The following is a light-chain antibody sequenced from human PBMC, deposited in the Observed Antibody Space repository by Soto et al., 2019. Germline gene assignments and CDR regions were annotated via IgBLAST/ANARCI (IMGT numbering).Light chain of an antibody. Sequence: DIQMTQSPSSLSASVGDRVTITCRASESVITYLNWYRQKPGKATNLLIHTASTLESGVPTRFSGSGSGTDFTLTISSLQPEDFGIYYCQQSYSNPPTFGGGSKVEI. J-gene: IGKJ4*01. V-gene: IGKV1-39*01. CDR2: TAS. CDR1: ESVITY. CDR3: QQSYSNPPT.